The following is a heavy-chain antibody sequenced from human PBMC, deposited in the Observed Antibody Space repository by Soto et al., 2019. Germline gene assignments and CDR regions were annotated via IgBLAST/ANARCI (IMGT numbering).Heavy chain of an antibody. CDR3: AREWDYHGSGTYLRLDS. Sequence: QVQLVQSGAEVKKPGASVKVSCKASGYTFTTYGISWVRQAPGQGLEWMGWISPYNGKTNYAQKLQDRVTMTTDTSTSTAYMDLRSLRSDDTAVYYCAREWDYHGSGTYLRLDSWGQGTLVTVSS. CDR2: ISPYNGKT. V-gene: IGHV1-18*01. J-gene: IGHJ4*02. CDR1: GYTFTTYG. D-gene: IGHD3-10*01.